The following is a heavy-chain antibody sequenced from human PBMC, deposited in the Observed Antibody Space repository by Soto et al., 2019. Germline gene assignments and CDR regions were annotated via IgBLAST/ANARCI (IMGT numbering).Heavy chain of an antibody. CDR2: IYYSGST. D-gene: IGHD1-7*01. J-gene: IGHJ4*02. CDR3: ARVPNWNYIFDY. CDR1: GGSISSGDYY. Sequence: SETLSLTCTVSGGSISSGDYYWSWIRQPPGKGLEWIGYIYYSGSTYYNPSLKSRVTISVDTSKNQFSLKLSSVTAADTAVYYCARVPNWNYIFDYWGQGTLVTVSS. V-gene: IGHV4-30-4*01.